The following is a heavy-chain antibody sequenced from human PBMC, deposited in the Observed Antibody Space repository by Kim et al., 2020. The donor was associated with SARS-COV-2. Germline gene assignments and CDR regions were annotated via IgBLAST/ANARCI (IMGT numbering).Heavy chain of an antibody. J-gene: IGHJ4*02. CDR3: ARDGGHSLDY. CDR2: STL. D-gene: IGHD3-16*01. Sequence: STLYYEESVKGRFTISRDNTKDQLYLEMNSLRAEDTAVYYCARDGGHSLDYWGQGTLVTVSS. V-gene: IGHV3-48*04.